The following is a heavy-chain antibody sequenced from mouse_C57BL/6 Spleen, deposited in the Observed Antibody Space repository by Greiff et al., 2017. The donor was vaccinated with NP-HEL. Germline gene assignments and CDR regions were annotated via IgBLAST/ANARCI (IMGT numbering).Heavy chain of an antibody. V-gene: IGHV10-3*01. CDR2: IRSKSSNYAT. CDR3: VRGGYGNYPYYYAMDY. Sequence: EVMLVESGGGLVQPKGSLKLSCAASGFTFNTYAMHWVRQAPGKGLEWVARIRSKSSNYATYYADSVKDRFTISRDDSQSMLYLQMNNLKTEDTAMYYCVRGGYGNYPYYYAMDYWGQGTSVTVSS. J-gene: IGHJ4*01. CDR1: GFTFNTYA. D-gene: IGHD2-1*01.